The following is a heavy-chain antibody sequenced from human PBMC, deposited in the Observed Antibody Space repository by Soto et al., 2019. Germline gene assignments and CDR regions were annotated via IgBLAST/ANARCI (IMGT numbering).Heavy chain of an antibody. CDR3: AKDSITYYYGMDV. CDR2: IPDDGSEK. D-gene: IGHD1-20*01. V-gene: IGHV3-30*02. J-gene: IGHJ6*02. Sequence: PGGSLRLSCAASGFTFSSFGMHWVRQAPGKGLEWVAFIPDDGSEKYYAESVKGRFTISRDNSKNTLFLQVNSLRVEDTAVYFCAKDSITYYYGMDVWGQGTTVTVSS. CDR1: GFTFSSFG.